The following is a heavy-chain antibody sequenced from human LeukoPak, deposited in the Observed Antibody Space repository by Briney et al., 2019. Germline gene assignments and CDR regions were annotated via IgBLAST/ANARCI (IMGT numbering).Heavy chain of an antibody. CDR1: GFTFSSYA. Sequence: NPGGSLRLSCAASGFTFSSYAMSWVRQPPGKGLEWIGEINHSGSTNYNPSLKSRVTISVDTSKNQFSLKLSSVTAADTAVYYCARVFSGYYYGSGSYRIFDYWGQGTLVTVSS. J-gene: IGHJ4*02. D-gene: IGHD3-10*01. CDR3: ARVFSGYYYGSGSYRIFDY. CDR2: INHSGST. V-gene: IGHV4-34*01.